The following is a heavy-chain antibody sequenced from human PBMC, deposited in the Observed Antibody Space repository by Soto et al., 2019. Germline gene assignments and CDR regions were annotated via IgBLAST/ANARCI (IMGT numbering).Heavy chain of an antibody. CDR1: GYTFTSYG. Sequence: ASVKVSCKASGYTFTSYGVSWVRQAPGQGLEWMGWINPNSGGTNYAQKFQGWVTMTRDTSISTAYMELSRLTSGDTAVYYCARGIDSGYSSGWYATYFDYWGQGTPVTV. D-gene: IGHD6-13*01. V-gene: IGHV1-2*04. J-gene: IGHJ4*02. CDR3: ARGIDSGYSSGWYATYFDY. CDR2: INPNSGGT.